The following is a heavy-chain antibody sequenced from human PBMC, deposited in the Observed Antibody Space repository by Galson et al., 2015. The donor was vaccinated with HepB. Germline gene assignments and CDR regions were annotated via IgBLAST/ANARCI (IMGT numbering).Heavy chain of an antibody. CDR1: GYTFPSYG. J-gene: IGHJ3*02. Sequence: SVKVSCKASGYTFPSYGITWVRQAPGQGLEWMGWISTYNGKTNYTQKLQDRVTMTTDTFTSTAYMELRSLRSDDTAVYYCARVAVMLSALDIWGQGTMVTVSS. CDR3: ARVAVMLSALDI. CDR2: ISTYNGKT. D-gene: IGHD3-16*01. V-gene: IGHV1-18*01.